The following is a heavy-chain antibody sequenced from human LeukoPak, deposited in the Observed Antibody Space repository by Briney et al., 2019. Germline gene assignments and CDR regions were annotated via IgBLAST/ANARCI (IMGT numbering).Heavy chain of an antibody. CDR1: GFTFSSYA. CDR2: ISYDGSNK. CDR3: AKDKRRTGSTYYYMDV. V-gene: IGHV3-30*04. Sequence: PGGSLRLSCAASGFTFSSYAMHWVRQAPGKGLEWVAVISYDGSNKYYADSVKGRFTISRDNTKNTLYLQMNSLRAEDTAVYYCAKDKRRTGSTYYYMDVWGKGTTVTISS. J-gene: IGHJ6*03.